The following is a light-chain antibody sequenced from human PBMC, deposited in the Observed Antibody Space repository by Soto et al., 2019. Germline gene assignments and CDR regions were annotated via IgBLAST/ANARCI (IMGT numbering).Light chain of an antibody. J-gene: IGKJ2*01. CDR2: GAS. CDR3: QHYDYT. V-gene: IGKV3-20*01. Sequence: EIVLTQSPGTLSLSPGERATLSCRASQSVGSIYLAWYQQKPGQAPRLLIYGASSRATGIPDRFSGSGSGTDFTLTISRLEPEDFAVYYCQHYDYTFGRGTKLEIK. CDR1: QSVGSIY.